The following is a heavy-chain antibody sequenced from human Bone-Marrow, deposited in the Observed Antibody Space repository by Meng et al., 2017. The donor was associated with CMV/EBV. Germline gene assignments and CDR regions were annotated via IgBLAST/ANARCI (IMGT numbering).Heavy chain of an antibody. J-gene: IGHJ5*02. CDR3: ASSGYCSSTSCYTGAFDP. CDR1: GGTFSSYA. CDR2: IIPIFGTA. Sequence: SVKVSCKASGGTFSSYAISWVRQAPGQGLEWMGGIIPIFGTANYAQKFQGRVTITTDESTSTAYLELSSLRSEDTAVYYCASSGYCSSTSCYTGAFDPWGKG. D-gene: IGHD2-2*02. V-gene: IGHV1-69*05.